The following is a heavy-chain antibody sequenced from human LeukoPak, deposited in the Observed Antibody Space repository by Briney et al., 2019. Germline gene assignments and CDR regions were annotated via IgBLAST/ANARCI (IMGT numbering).Heavy chain of an antibody. Sequence: GGSLRLSCAASGFTFSSYWMHWVRQAPGKGLEWVAFIRYDGSNKYYADPVKGRFIISRDNSKNTLFLQMNSLRAEETAVYYCAKEEIQMWSLDSWGQGTLVTVSS. CDR3: AKEEIQMWSLDS. J-gene: IGHJ4*02. CDR2: IRYDGSNK. CDR1: GFTFSSYW. D-gene: IGHD2-21*01. V-gene: IGHV3-30*02.